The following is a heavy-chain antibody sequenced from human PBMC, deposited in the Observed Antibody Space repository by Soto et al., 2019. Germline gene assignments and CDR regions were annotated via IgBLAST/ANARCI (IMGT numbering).Heavy chain of an antibody. CDR3: ARGIGKIHYDSSCYYDY. CDR2: IYTGDSDT. D-gene: IGHD3-22*01. CDR1: GYSFTSYW. J-gene: IGHJ4*02. V-gene: IGHV5-51*01. Sequence: EVQLVPAGAEVKKPGESLKISWKGSGYSFTSYWIGWVRQMPGKGLEWVGIIYTGDSDTRDSPSFQGHVSTSADKSISTAYLQWGSLKASDTAMYYCARGIGKIHYDSSCYYDYWGQGTLVTVSS.